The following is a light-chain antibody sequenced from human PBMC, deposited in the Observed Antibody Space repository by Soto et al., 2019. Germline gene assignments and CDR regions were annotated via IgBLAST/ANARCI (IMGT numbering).Light chain of an antibody. CDR3: MSYVSSATYV. J-gene: IGLJ1*01. V-gene: IGLV2-14*01. CDR1: ASDVGGYNF. CDR2: DVS. Sequence: QSALTQPASVSGSPGQSITISCTGTASDVGGYNFVSWYQQYPGRAPKLMIYDVSNRPSGVSTRFSGSKSGNTASLTISGLQAEDEAEYYCMSYVSSATYVFGTGTKLTVL.